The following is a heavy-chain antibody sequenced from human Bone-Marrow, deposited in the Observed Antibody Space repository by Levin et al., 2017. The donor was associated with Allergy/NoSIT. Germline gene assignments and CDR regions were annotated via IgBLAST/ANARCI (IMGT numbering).Heavy chain of an antibody. CDR2: IYYSGST. D-gene: IGHD3-10*01. CDR1: GGSISSGDYY. CDR3: ARGDIEEWFGTS. J-gene: IGHJ4*02. V-gene: IGHV4-30-4*01. Sequence: SETLSLTCTVSGGSISSGDYYWSWIRQPPGKGLEWIGYIYYSGSTYYNPSLKSRVTISVDTSKNQFSLKLSSVTAADTAVYYCARGDIEEWFGTSWGQGTLVTVSS.